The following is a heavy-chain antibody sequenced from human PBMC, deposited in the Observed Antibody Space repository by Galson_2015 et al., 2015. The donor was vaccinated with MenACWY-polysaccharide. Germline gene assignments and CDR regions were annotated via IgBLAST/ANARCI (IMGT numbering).Heavy chain of an antibody. Sequence: SLRLSCAASGFTFSSYWMNWVRQAPGQGLVWVSCINTSGGSISYADSVKGRFTISRDSDKNSLFLQMNSLRDEDTVVYYCGRRTGAAQGYSFDYWGQGNLVAVSS. J-gene: IGHJ4*02. V-gene: IGHV3-74*01. CDR2: INTSGGSI. CDR1: GFTFSSYW. CDR3: GRRTGAAQGYSFDY. D-gene: IGHD1-14*01.